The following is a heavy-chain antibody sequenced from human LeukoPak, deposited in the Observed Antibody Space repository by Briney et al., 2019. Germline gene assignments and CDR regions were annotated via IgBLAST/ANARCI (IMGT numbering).Heavy chain of an antibody. CDR1: GFTFSTYW. D-gene: IGHD6-13*01. Sequence: PGGSLRLSCAASGFTFSTYWMHWVRQAPGKGLVWVSRINSDGSSTSYADSVKGRFTISRDNAKNTLYLQMNSLRAEDTAVYYCVLSWPGIAAAGILYYYYGMDVWGQGTTVTVSS. J-gene: IGHJ6*02. CDR2: INSDGSST. V-gene: IGHV3-74*01. CDR3: VLSWPGIAAAGILYYYYGMDV.